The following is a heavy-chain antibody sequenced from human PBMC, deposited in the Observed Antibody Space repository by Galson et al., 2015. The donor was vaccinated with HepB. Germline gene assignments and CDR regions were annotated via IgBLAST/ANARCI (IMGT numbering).Heavy chain of an antibody. CDR1: GFTFDDYA. CDR2: ISWNSGSI. V-gene: IGHV3-9*01. Sequence: SLRLSCAASGFTFDDYAMHWVRQAPGKGLEWVSGISWNSGSIGYADSVKGRFTISRDNAKNSLYLQMNSLRAEDTALYYCAKDTRSAAGWGPFDYWGQGTLVTVSS. CDR3: AKDTRSAAGWGPFDY. J-gene: IGHJ4*02. D-gene: IGHD6-13*01.